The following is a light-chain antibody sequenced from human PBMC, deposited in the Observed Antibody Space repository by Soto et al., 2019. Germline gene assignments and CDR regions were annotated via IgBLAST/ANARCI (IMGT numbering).Light chain of an antibody. Sequence: DIQMTQSPSSLSASVGDRVTITCRASQGIRTDLGWYQQKPGKGPKRLIYAASNLSSGVPSRFSGSGSGTEFTLTISSLQPDDFATYFCLQHNTYPLTFGGGTRVEV. J-gene: IGKJ4*01. CDR3: LQHNTYPLT. CDR1: QGIRTD. V-gene: IGKV1-17*01. CDR2: AAS.